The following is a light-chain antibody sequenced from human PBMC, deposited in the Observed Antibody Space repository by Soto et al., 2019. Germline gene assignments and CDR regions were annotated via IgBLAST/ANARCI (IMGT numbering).Light chain of an antibody. CDR3: GTWDSSLSVYV. CDR1: SPSIGSNY. CDR2: ENN. J-gene: IGLJ1*01. Sequence: QSVLTQPPSVSAAPGQMVTISCSGSSPSIGSNYVSWYQQVPGTAPKLLIYENNKRPSGIPDRFSGSKSGTSATLGIAGLQTGDEADYYCGTWDSSLSVYVFGSGTKVTVL. V-gene: IGLV1-51*01.